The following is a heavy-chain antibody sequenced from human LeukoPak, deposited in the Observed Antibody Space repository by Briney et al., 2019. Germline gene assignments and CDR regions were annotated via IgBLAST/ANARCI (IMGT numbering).Heavy chain of an antibody. D-gene: IGHD3-22*01. V-gene: IGHV3-21*01. J-gene: IGHJ3*02. CDR2: ISSSSSYI. CDR1: GFTFSSYS. Sequence: PGGSLRLSCAASGFTFSSYSMNWVRQTPGKGLEWVSSISSSSSYIYYADSVKGRFTISRDNAKNSLYLQMNSLRAEDTAVYYCARDLRNYDSSGYRDAFDIWGQGTMVTVSS. CDR3: ARDLRNYDSSGYRDAFDI.